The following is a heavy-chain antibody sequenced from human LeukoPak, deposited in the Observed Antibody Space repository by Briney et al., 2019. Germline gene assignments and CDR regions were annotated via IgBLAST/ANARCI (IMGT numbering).Heavy chain of an antibody. Sequence: GGSLRLSCAASGFTYSNYAMNWVRQAPGKGLEWVSAISTSGGITYYADSVKGRFTIYRDNSKNALYLQMNSLRSEDTALYYCAKAATFDFSWFDPWGQGTLVTVSS. CDR3: AKAATFDFSWFDP. CDR2: ISTSGGIT. CDR1: GFTYSNYA. V-gene: IGHV3-23*01. J-gene: IGHJ5*02. D-gene: IGHD3-3*01.